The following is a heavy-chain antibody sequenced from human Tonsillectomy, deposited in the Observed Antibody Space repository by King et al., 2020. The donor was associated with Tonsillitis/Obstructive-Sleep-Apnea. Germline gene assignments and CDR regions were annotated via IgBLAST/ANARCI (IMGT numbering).Heavy chain of an antibody. D-gene: IGHD2-2*01. Sequence: VQLQESGPGLVKPSQTLSLTCTASGGSISRGGYYWSWIRQHPGKGLEWIGYIYYSGSTYSNPSLKSRLTISVDTSKNHFSLKLSSVTAADTAVYYCARADCSSTNCYGTYYYYMDVWGKGTTVTVSS. J-gene: IGHJ6*03. CDR2: IYYSGST. CDR3: ARADCSSTNCYGTYYYYMDV. V-gene: IGHV4-31*03. CDR1: GGSISRGGYY.